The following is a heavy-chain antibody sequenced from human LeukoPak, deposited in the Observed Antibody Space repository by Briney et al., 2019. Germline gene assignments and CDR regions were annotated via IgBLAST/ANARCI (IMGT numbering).Heavy chain of an antibody. D-gene: IGHD4/OR15-4a*01. V-gene: IGHV1-69*06. CDR2: IIPIFGTA. CDR1: GGTFSSYA. CDR3: ARDGFGAHYYYYYMDV. J-gene: IGHJ6*03. Sequence: SVKVSCKASGGTFSSYAISWVRQAPGQGLEWMGGIIPIFGTANYAQKFQGRVTITADKSTSTAYMELSSLRSDDTAVYYCARDGFGAHYYYYYMDVWGKGTTVTVSS.